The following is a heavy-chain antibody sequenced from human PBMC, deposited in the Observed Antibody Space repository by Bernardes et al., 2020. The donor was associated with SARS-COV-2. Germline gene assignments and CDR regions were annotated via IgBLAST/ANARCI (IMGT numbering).Heavy chain of an antibody. CDR2: ISGSGGST. J-gene: IGHJ4*02. D-gene: IGHD5-18*01. CDR1: GFTFSSYA. Sequence: GWSLRLSCAASGFTFSSYAMSWVRQAPGKGLEWVSAISGSGGSTYYADSVKGRFTISRDNSKNTLYLQMNSLRAEDTAVYYCAKGIRYSSDYFDYWGQGTLVTVSS. V-gene: IGHV3-23*01. CDR3: AKGIRYSSDYFDY.